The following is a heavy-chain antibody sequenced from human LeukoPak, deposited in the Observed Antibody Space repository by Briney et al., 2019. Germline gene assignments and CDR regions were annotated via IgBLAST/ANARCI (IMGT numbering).Heavy chain of an antibody. CDR2: ISSGGST. CDR1: GFTVSSNY. D-gene: IGHD3-22*01. J-gene: IGHJ1*01. V-gene: IGHV3-66*01. CDR3: ARDTSYYYDSSGYMGYFQH. Sequence: GESLRLSCAASGFTVSSNYMSWVRQAPGKGLEWVSVISSGGSTYYADSVKGRFTVSRDNSKNTLYLQMNSLRAEDTAVYYCARDTSYYYDSSGYMGYFQHWGQGTLVTVS.